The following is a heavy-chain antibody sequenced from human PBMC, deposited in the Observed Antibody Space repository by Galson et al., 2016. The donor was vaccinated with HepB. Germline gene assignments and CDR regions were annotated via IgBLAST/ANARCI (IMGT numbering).Heavy chain of an antibody. V-gene: IGHV1-18*01. CDR1: GYTFTTSG. D-gene: IGHD2/OR15-2a*01. CDR2: ISTYSGNT. J-gene: IGHJ4*02. CDR3: ARDVQYRFDS. Sequence: SVKVSCKASGYTFTTSGISWVRQAPGRGLEWMGWISTYSGNTKYAQKFQGGLTLTTDSSTTTAYMELRSLRFDDTAPYYCARDVQYRFDSWGQGTLVTVSS.